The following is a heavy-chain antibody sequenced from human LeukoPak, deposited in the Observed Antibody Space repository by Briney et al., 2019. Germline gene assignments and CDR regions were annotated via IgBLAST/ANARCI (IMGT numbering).Heavy chain of an antibody. D-gene: IGHD3-10*01. CDR2: IYPGDSDT. CDR1: GYTFTNYW. V-gene: IGHV5-51*01. J-gene: IGHJ3*02. Sequence: GESLKISCKGSGYTFTNYWIGWVRQLPGKGLEFMGIIYPGDSDTRYSPSFQGQVTISADKSISTAYLQWSSLKASDTAIYYCARTYYYGSGSPPIPFDIWGQGTMVTVSS. CDR3: ARTYYYGSGSPPIPFDI.